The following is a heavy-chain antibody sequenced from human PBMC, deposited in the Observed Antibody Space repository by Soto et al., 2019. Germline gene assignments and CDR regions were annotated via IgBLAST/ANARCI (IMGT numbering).Heavy chain of an antibody. Sequence: QVQLVQSGAEVKKPGSSVKVSCKASGVTFSRQDMRWVRQAPGQVLEWMGGIIPIFGTPQYAEKFQDRVTITAYESTSTAYMELSSLTSEDTAVYYCATNEGRDGYSFDYWGQGTLVTVSS. V-gene: IGHV1-69*01. CDR3: ATNEGRDGYSFDY. CDR1: GVTFSRQD. J-gene: IGHJ4*02. D-gene: IGHD5-12*01. CDR2: IIPIFGTP.